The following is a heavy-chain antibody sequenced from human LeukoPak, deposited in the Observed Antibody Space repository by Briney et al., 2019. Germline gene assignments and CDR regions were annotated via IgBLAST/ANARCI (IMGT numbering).Heavy chain of an antibody. Sequence: GGXLRLSCAASGFTFSNYGLHWVRQAPGKGLEWVSFIRYDGSNQYYTDSVKGRFTISRDNSKSTLYLQMNSLRTEDTAMYYCAKGAPNLPDYWGQGTLVTVSS. CDR3: AKGAPNLPDY. V-gene: IGHV3-30*02. J-gene: IGHJ4*02. D-gene: IGHD2-8*01. CDR2: IRYDGSNQ. CDR1: GFTFSNYG.